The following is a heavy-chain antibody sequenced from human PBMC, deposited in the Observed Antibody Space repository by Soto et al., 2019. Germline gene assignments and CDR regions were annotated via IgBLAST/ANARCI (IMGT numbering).Heavy chain of an antibody. CDR3: ARPPFRFSRRTVLHYLGC. V-gene: IGHV4-59*01. CDR2: IYYCGTT. D-gene: IGHD3-16*01. J-gene: IGHJ4*02. CDR1: GACIRSTY. Sequence: SETLSLTCTVSGACIRSTYWSWIRQSPGKRLEWIGYIYYCGTTNYSPSLKNRVTISVDTSKNQLSLNLTSVTAAQTPAYYSARPPFRFSRRTVLHYLGCLDRGTLVATSS.